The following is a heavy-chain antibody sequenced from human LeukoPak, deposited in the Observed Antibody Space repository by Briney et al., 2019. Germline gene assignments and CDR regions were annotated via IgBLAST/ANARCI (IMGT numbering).Heavy chain of an antibody. CDR1: GDSVSRTNVA. D-gene: IGHD3-16*02. Sequence: SQTLSLTCAISGDSVSRTNVAWNWIRQSPSGGLEWLGRTIYRSEWHHDYAVSMKGRTTISPDTSRNQFSLQLNSVTPEDTAVYYCATYRFDYWGQGTLVTVSA. CDR3: ATYRFDY. V-gene: IGHV6-1*01. CDR2: TIYRSEWHH. J-gene: IGHJ4*02.